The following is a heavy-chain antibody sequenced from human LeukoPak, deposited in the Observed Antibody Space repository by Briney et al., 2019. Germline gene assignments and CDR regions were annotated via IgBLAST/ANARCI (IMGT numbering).Heavy chain of an antibody. CDR2: IWFDGSKT. D-gene: IGHD4-17*01. V-gene: IGHV3-33*01. J-gene: IGHJ4*02. Sequence: GGSLRLSCAGTGFTFRNYGMHWVRQAPGNGLEWAALIWFDGSKTYYADSVKGRFTISRDNSKNTVFLHMNSLRVEDTAVYYCVRGQMTTVTTFKYWGQGTLVTVSS. CDR1: GFTFRNYG. CDR3: VRGQMTTVTTFKY.